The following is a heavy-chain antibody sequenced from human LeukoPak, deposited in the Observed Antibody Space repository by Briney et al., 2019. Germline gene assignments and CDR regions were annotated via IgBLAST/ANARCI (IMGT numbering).Heavy chain of an antibody. CDR1: GYTFTYND. CDR2: MNPGTGDT. J-gene: IGHJ4*02. Sequence: ASVKVSCKASGYTFTYNDVNWVRQATGQGLEWMGWMNPGTGDTGYAPRFLGRLAMTADTSIKTAYMELSGLTSDDTAVYYCARGRAAADWGQGTLVTVSS. D-gene: IGHD2-15*01. CDR3: ARGRAAAD. V-gene: IGHV1-8*01.